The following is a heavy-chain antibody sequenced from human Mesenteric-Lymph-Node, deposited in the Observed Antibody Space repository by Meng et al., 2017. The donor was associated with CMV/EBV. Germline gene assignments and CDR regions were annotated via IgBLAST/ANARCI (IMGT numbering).Heavy chain of an antibody. V-gene: IGHV3-23*01. CDR1: GFTFSNYA. CDR3: AKWTEYDFWSGYYADY. CDR2: ISGSGGNT. Sequence: GESLKISCAASGFTFSNYAMSWVRQAPGKGLEWVSTISGSGGNTFYADSVKGRFTISRDNSKDTLHLQMNSLRADDAAVYYCAKWTEYDFWSGYYADYWGQGTLVTVSS. D-gene: IGHD3-3*01. J-gene: IGHJ4*02.